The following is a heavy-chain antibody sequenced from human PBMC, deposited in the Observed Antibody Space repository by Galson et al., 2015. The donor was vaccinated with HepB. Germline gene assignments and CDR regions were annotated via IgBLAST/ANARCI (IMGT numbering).Heavy chain of an antibody. Sequence: QSGAEVKKPGESLRISCKGSGSSFTTYWITWVRQMPGKGLEWMGRTDPSDAYTNYSPSFQGHVTISADKSISTAYLQWGSLKASDTAMYYCARLEGHTHFDYWGQGTLVTVSS. J-gene: IGHJ4*02. CDR1: GSSFTTYW. V-gene: IGHV5-10-1*01. CDR2: TDPSDAYT. CDR3: ARLEGHTHFDY.